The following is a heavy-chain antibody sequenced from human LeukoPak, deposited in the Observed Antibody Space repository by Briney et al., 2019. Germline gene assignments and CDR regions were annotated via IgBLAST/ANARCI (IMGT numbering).Heavy chain of an antibody. J-gene: IGHJ4*02. D-gene: IGHD4-17*01. Sequence: GGSLRLSCVASGFTFSRSWMNWVRRAPGKGLEWVSAISGSGGSTYYADSVKGRFTISRDNSKNTLYLQMNSLRAEDTAVYYCAKGRTTVTAADYWGQGTLVTVSS. CDR2: ISGSGGST. CDR1: GFTFSRSW. CDR3: AKGRTTVTAADY. V-gene: IGHV3-23*01.